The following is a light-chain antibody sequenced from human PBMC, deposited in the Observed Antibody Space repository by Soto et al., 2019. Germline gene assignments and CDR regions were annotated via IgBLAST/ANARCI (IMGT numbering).Light chain of an antibody. Sequence: ESVLTQSPATVSLSPGERATLSCRASQRVSSFLSWYQQKPGQAPRLLIYDVSKRATGIPARFSGSGSGTDFTLTINALESEDFAVYYCQLLSNCFSCSVGQGTKVDIK. CDR1: QRVSSF. CDR3: QLLSNCFSCS. CDR2: DVS. J-gene: IGKJ1*01. V-gene: IGKV3-11*01.